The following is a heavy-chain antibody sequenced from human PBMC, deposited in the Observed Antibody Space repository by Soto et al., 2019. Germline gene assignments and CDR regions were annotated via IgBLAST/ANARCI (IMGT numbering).Heavy chain of an antibody. J-gene: IGHJ6*02. V-gene: IGHV1-2*04. Sequence: RASVKVSCKASGYTFTGYYMHWVRQAPGQGLEWMGWINPNSGGTNYAQKFQGWVTMTRDTSISTAYMELSRLRSDDTAVYYCARAKWFRYYGMDVWGQGTTVTVSS. D-gene: IGHD3-22*01. CDR2: INPNSGGT. CDR1: GYTFTGYY. CDR3: ARAKWFRYYGMDV.